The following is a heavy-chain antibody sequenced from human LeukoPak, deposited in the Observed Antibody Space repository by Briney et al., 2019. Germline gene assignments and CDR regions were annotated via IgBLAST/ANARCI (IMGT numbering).Heavy chain of an antibody. CDR2: INPRDGSA. CDR3: ARLLNYYGSSGHYVRYFDY. J-gene: IGHJ4*02. CDR1: GYPFTTYY. D-gene: IGHD3-22*01. Sequence: ASVKVSCNASGYPFTTYYMEWGRQAPGQGLEWMGIINPRDGSATYAQKFQGSVTMTRDTSTSTVYMELSSLRSEDTAVYYCARLLNYYGSSGHYVRYFDYWGQGTLVTVSS. V-gene: IGHV1-46*01.